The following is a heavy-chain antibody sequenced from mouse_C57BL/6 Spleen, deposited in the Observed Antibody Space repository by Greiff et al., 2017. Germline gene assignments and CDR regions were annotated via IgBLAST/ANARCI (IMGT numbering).Heavy chain of an antibody. CDR2: INPTNGGT. D-gene: IGHD1-1*01. J-gene: IGHJ4*01. CDR1: GYTFTDYN. CDR3: ARCITTVVADGYYAMDY. V-gene: IGHV1-22*01. Sequence: VQLQQSGPELVKPGASVKMSCKASGYTFTDYNMHWVKQSHGTSLEWIGYINPTNGGTSYNPKFKGQAPLTVTQSSSTAYMEILSLTSEDYAVYYCARCITTVVADGYYAMDYWGQGTSVTVSS.